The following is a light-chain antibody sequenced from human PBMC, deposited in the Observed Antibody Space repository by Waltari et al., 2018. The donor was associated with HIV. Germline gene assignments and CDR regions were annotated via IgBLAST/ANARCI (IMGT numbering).Light chain of an antibody. CDR2: INSDGSH. CDR3: QTWGTGIWV. CDR1: SGHSTSA. Sequence: QLVVTQSPSASASLRASVKLTCTLSSGHSTSAIAWPQQQPEKGPRYLMKINSDGSHDKGDGIPDRFSGSSSGAERYLSISSLQSEEEADYYCQTWGTGIWVFGGGTKLTVL. V-gene: IGLV4-69*01. J-gene: IGLJ3*02.